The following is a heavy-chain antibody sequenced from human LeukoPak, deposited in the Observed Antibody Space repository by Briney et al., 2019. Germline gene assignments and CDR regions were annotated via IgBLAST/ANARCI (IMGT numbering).Heavy chain of an antibody. CDR3: ARDNPGGGAAFDY. V-gene: IGHV1-18*01. D-gene: IGHD3-16*01. CDR1: GYTFTSYG. J-gene: IGHJ4*02. Sequence: ASVKVSCKASGYTFTSYGISWVRQAAGQQREWLGWISVYNGNTNYAQKLQGRVTMTTDTSTSTAYMELRRLRSDDTAVYYCARDNPGGGAAFDYWGQGTLVTVSS. CDR2: ISVYNGNT.